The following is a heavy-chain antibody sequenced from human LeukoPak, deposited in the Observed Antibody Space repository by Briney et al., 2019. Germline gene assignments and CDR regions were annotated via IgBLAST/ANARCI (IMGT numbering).Heavy chain of an antibody. Sequence: SVKVSCKASGGTFSSYAISWVRQAPGQGIEWMGGIIPIFGTANYAQKFQGRVTITADESTSTAYMELSSLRSEDTAVYYCARPLFLEDIVVVPAAFAFDIWGQGTMVTVSS. CDR1: GGTFSSYA. D-gene: IGHD2-2*01. CDR2: IIPIFGTA. V-gene: IGHV1-69*13. J-gene: IGHJ3*02. CDR3: ARPLFLEDIVVVPAAFAFDI.